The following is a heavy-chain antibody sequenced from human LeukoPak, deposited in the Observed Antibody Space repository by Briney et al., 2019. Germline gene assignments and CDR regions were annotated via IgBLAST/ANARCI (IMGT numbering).Heavy chain of an antibody. J-gene: IGHJ4*02. V-gene: IGHV4-30-2*01. Sequence: SQTLSLTCTVSGGSISSGGYYWSWIRQPPGKGLEWIGYIYHSGSTYYNPSLKSRVTISVDRSKNQFSLKLSSVTAAGTAVYYCARVVPAATFDYWGQGTLVTVSS. CDR1: GGSISSGGYY. D-gene: IGHD2-2*01. CDR3: ARVVPAATFDY. CDR2: IYHSGST.